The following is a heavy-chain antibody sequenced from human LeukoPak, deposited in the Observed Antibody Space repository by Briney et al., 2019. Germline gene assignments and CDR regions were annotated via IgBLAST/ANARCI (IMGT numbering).Heavy chain of an antibody. CDR2: IYSDGVA. V-gene: IGHV3-66*02. J-gene: IGHJ5*02. CDR1: GFIVNSYA. CDR3: ARDRAEGKTWVEFAP. Sequence: GGSLRLSCAASGFIVNSYAMSWVRQAPGKGLAWVSLIYSDGVAQYADSVKGRFTISRDNSKNTLYLQMNSLRAEDTAVYFCARDRAEGKTWVEFAPWGQGTLVTVSS.